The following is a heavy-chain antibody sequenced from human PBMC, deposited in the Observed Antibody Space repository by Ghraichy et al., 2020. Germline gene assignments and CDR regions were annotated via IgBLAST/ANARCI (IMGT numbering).Heavy chain of an antibody. CDR1: GGTFSSYA. Sequence: SVKVSCKASGGTFSSYAISWVRQAPGQGLEWMGGIIPIFGTANYAQKFQGRVTITADESTSTAYMELSSLRSEDTAVYYCARAVGDDALYYYYYYMDVWGKGTTVTVSS. CDR2: IIPIFGTA. V-gene: IGHV1-69*13. J-gene: IGHJ6*03. D-gene: IGHD3-16*01. CDR3: ARAVGDDALYYYYYYMDV.